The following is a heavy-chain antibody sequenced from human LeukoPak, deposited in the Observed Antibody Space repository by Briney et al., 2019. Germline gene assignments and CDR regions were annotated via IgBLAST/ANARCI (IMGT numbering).Heavy chain of an antibody. Sequence: ASVKVSCKASGYTFTGYYMHWVRQAPGQGLEWMGWINPNSGGTNYAQKFQGRVTMTRNTSISTAYMELSSLRSEDTAVYYCARTRLRIVATTNMEKDVWGQGTTVTVSS. V-gene: IGHV1-2*02. J-gene: IGHJ6*02. CDR3: ARTRLRIVATTNMEKDV. CDR2: INPNSGGT. CDR1: GYTFTGYY. D-gene: IGHD5-12*01.